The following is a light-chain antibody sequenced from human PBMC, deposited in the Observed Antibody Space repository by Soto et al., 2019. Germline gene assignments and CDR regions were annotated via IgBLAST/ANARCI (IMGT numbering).Light chain of an antibody. CDR1: SSDVGGYNS. V-gene: IGLV2-14*01. Sequence: QSALTQPASVSGSPGQSITISCTGTSSDVGGYNSVSWYQQHPGKAPKLMIYEVTNRPSGVSNRFSGSKSGNTASLTISGLQAEDAADYYCTSYTSSSTLVFGGGTKLTVL. J-gene: IGLJ2*01. CDR2: EVT. CDR3: TSYTSSSTLV.